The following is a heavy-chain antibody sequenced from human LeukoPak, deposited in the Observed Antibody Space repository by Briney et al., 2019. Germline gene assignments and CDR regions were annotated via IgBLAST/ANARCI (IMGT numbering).Heavy chain of an antibody. CDR1: GFSLSTSGRR. J-gene: IGHJ4*02. CDR3: ARTPYCGGDCYVDY. D-gene: IGHD2-21*02. Sequence: SGPALVKLTQTLTLTCTFSGFSLSTSGRRVSWIRHPPGKALEWLARIDWDDDKFYSTSLKTRLTISKDTPKNQVVLTMTNMDPVDTATYYCARTPYCGGDCYVDYWGQGTLVTVSS. CDR2: IDWDDDK. V-gene: IGHV2-70*04.